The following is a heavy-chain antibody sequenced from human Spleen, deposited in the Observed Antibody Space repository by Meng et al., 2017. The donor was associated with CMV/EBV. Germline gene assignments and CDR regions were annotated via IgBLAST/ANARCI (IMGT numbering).Heavy chain of an antibody. CDR2: ISAYNDNT. D-gene: IGHD2-2*01. CDR3: ARGGMMWRSGIVVEPAAAFDF. J-gene: IGHJ4*02. Sequence: ASVKVSCKASGYTLTGYYMHWVRQAPGQGLEWMGWISAYNDNTNYAQNLQGRVTMTTDSSTSTAYMELRGLRSDDTAVYYCARGGMMWRSGIVVEPAAAFDFWGQGTLVTVSS. CDR1: GYTLTGYY. V-gene: IGHV1-18*04.